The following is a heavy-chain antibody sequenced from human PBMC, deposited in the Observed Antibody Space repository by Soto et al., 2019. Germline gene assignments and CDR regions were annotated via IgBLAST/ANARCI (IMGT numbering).Heavy chain of an antibody. J-gene: IGHJ4*02. D-gene: IGHD2-2*01. V-gene: IGHV3-66*01. Sequence: ELQLVESGGALVQPGGSLRLSCAASGFTVGISYMSWVRQVPGKGLEWVSTMYSGGNTYYAASVKGRFIVSRDNSKNTLYLQMSSLKVEDTAVYYCAKRRYCSSTTCFDFWGQGTLVTVSS. CDR1: GFTVGISY. CDR2: MYSGGNT. CDR3: AKRRYCSSTTCFDF.